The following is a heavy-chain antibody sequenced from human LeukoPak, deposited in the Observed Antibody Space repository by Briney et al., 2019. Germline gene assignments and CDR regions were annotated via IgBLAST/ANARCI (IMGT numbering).Heavy chain of an antibody. V-gene: IGHV3-23*01. Sequence: GGSLRLSCAASGLPLSNYAVSWVRPAPGKGLEWVSAISGMGDGTYSAHSVNGRSPISRDNSKNTLYLQMNSLTAEATAVYYCAKPFYSGYDSHFDYWGQGTPVTLS. CDR3: AKPFYSGYDSHFDY. CDR2: ISGMGDGT. D-gene: IGHD5-12*01. J-gene: IGHJ4*02. CDR1: GLPLSNYA.